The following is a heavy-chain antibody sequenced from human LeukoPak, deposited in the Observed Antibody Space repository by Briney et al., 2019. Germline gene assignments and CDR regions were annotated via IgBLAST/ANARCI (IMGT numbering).Heavy chain of an antibody. V-gene: IGHV6-1*01. D-gene: IGHD3-10*01. CDR3: ARDSNVLLWFGELLSPYYYYYGMDV. J-gene: IGHJ6*02. CDR2: TYYRSKWYN. Sequence: SQTLSLTYAISGDSVSSNSAAWNWIRQSPSRGLEWLGRTYYRSKWYNDYAVSVKSRVTINPDTSKNQFSLQLNSVTPEDTAVYYCARDSNVLLWFGELLSPYYYYYGMDVWGQGTMVTVSS. CDR1: GDSVSSNSAA.